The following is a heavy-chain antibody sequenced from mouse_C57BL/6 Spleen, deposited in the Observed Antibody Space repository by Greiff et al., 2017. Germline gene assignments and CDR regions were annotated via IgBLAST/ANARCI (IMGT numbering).Heavy chain of an antibody. CDR2: IHPNSGST. D-gene: IGHD1-1*01. V-gene: IGHV1-64*01. J-gene: IGHJ2*01. CDR1: GYTFTSYW. Sequence: VKLQQPGAELVKPGASVKLSCKASGYTFTSYWMHWVKQRPGQGLEWIGMIHPNSGSTNYNEKFKSKATLTVDKSSSTAYMQLSSLTSEDSAVYYCAREINYYGSSSYFDYWGQGTTLTVSS. CDR3: AREINYYGSSSYFDY.